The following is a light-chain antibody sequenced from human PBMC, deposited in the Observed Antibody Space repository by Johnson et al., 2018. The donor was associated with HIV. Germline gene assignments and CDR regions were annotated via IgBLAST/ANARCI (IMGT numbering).Light chain of an antibody. V-gene: IGLV1-51*01. Sequence: QSVLTQPPSVSAAPGQKVTISCSASNSNIVNIYISWYQQLPGAAPKLFIYDNHKRPSGIPDRFSGSTSRTSATLAIHGLQTGAEADYYCGTWDSSLSVYVFGTGTTVTVL. CDR3: GTWDSSLSVYV. J-gene: IGLJ1*01. CDR2: DNH. CDR1: NSNIVNIY.